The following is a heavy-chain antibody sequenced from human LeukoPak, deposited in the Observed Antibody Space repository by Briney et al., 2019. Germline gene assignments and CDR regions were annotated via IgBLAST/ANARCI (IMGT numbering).Heavy chain of an antibody. CDR2: INWNGSST. V-gene: IGHV3-20*04. CDR1: GFTFDDYG. Sequence: PGGSLKLSCAASGFTFDDYGMSWVRQAPGKGLEWVSGINWNGSSTGYADSVKGRFTISRDNAKNSLYLQMNSLRAEDTALYYCASRYDSSGFGFDPWGQGTLVTVSS. D-gene: IGHD3-22*01. J-gene: IGHJ5*02. CDR3: ASRYDSSGFGFDP.